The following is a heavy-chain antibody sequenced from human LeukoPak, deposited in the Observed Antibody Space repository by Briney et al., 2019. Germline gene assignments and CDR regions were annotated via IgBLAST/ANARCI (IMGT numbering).Heavy chain of an antibody. CDR1: GFTVSSNY. J-gene: IGHJ4*02. V-gene: IGHV3-66*01. CDR3: VTERGYSYGLDY. Sequence: GGSLRLSCAASGFTVSSNYMSWVRQAPGKGLEWVSVIYSGGSTYCADSVKGRFTISRDNSKNTLYLQMNSLRAEDTAVYYCVTERGYSYGLDYWGQGTLVTVSS. D-gene: IGHD5-18*01. CDR2: IYSGGST.